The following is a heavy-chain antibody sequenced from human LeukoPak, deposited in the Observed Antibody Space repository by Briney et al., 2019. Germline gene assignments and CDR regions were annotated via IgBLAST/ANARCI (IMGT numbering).Heavy chain of an antibody. J-gene: IGHJ4*02. CDR3: ALRGPQRGDLDFDY. CDR1: GYTFTSYG. V-gene: IGHV1-46*03. CDR2: INPSGGST. D-gene: IGHD3-10*01. Sequence: ASVKVSCKASGYTFTSYGISWVRQAPGQGLEWMGIINPSGGSTSYAQKFQGRVTMTRDTSTSTVYMELSSLRSEDTAVYYCALRGPQRGDLDFDYWGQGTLVTVSS.